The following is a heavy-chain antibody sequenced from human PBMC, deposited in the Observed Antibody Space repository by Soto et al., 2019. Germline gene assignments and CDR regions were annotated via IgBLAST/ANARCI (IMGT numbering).Heavy chain of an antibody. V-gene: IGHV3-74*01. J-gene: IGHJ4*02. CDR1: GFTFRSYW. Sequence: GSLRLSCAASGFTFRSYWIHWVRQAPGKGLVWVARTSEDGGRTDYADSVQGRFTISRDNANNALYLRMNSLRAEDTAVYYCARDGFRGIAVAGKGYWGQGTLVTVSS. CDR2: TSEDGGRT. D-gene: IGHD6-19*01. CDR3: ARDGFRGIAVAGKGY.